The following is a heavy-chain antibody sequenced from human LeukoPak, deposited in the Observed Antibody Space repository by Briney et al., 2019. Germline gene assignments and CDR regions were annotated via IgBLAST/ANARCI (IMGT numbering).Heavy chain of an antibody. CDR1: GGSISSYY. CDR2: IYTSGST. D-gene: IGHD7-27*01. Sequence: SETLSLTCTVSGGSISSYYWSWIRQPAGKGLEWIGRIYTSGSTYYNPSLKSRVTISVDTSKNQFSLKLSSVTAADTAVYYCASHSNWAYFDYWGQGTLVTVSS. CDR3: ASHSNWAYFDY. J-gene: IGHJ4*02. V-gene: IGHV4-4*07.